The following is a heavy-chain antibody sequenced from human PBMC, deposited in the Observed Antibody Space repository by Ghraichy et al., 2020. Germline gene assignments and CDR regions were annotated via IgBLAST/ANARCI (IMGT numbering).Heavy chain of an antibody. CDR3: ASRSSMVRGVRGAFDI. CDR2: INHSGST. V-gene: IGHV4-34*01. D-gene: IGHD3-10*01. Sequence: SQTLSLTCAVYGWSFSGYYWSWIRQPPGKGLEWIGEINHSGSTNYNPSLKSRVTISVDTSKNQFSLKLSSVTAADTAVYYCASRSSMVRGVRGAFDIWGQGTMVTVSS. CDR1: GWSFSGYY. J-gene: IGHJ3*02.